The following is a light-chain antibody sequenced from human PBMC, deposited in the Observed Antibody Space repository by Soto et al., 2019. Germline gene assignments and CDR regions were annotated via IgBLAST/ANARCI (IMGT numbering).Light chain of an antibody. CDR3: TSYSSSSPVL. J-gene: IGLJ2*01. CDR1: SSDVGAYNY. Sequence: QSVLTQPASVSGSLGQSITISCTGTSSDVGAYNYVSWYQQHPDKAPKLLIFEVTNSPSGVSGRFSGSKSGITASLSISGLQPEDEADYYCTSYSSSSPVLFGGGTKLTVL. V-gene: IGLV2-14*01. CDR2: EVT.